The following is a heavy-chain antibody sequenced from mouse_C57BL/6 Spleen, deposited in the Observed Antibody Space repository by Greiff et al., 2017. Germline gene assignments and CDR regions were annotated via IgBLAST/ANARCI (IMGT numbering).Heavy chain of an antibody. V-gene: IGHV1-55*01. CDR1: GYTFTSYW. CDR2: IYPGSGST. D-gene: IGHD3-1*01. J-gene: IGHJ4*01. CDR3: AREGLFYAMDY. Sequence: QVQLQQPGAELVKPGASVKMSCKASGYTFTSYWITWVKQRPGQGLEWIGDIYPGSGSTNCNEKFKSKATLTVDTSSSTAYMQLSSLTSEDSAVYYCAREGLFYAMDYWGQGTSVTVSS.